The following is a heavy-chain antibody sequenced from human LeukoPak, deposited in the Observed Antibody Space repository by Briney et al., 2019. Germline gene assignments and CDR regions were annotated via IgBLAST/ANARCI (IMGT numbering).Heavy chain of an antibody. CDR2: IHHDESEK. D-gene: IGHD6-13*01. Sequence: GGPLRLSCEASGFNLNYYWLGWVRQAPGKGLEWVALIHHDESEKYYVDSVKGRFSISRDNAKSSVYLQMDSLRVDDTAIYYCSRWVSQYYFDFWGQGALVSVSS. J-gene: IGHJ4*02. CDR3: SRWVSQYYFDF. CDR1: GFNLNYYW. V-gene: IGHV3-7*01.